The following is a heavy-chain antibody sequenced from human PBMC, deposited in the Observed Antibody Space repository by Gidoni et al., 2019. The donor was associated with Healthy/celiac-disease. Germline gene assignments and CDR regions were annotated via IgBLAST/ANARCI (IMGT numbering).Heavy chain of an antibody. CDR2: IYTSGST. CDR3: ARAGLGDRFDP. V-gene: IGHV4-61*02. Sequence: QVQLQESGPGLVKPSQTLSLTCTVSGGSISSGSYYWSWIRQPAGKGLEWIGRIYTSGSTNYNPSLKSRVTISVDTSKNQFSLKRSSVTAADTAVYYCARAGLGDRFDPWGQGTLVTVSS. D-gene: IGHD3-10*01. CDR1: GGSISSGSYY. J-gene: IGHJ5*02.